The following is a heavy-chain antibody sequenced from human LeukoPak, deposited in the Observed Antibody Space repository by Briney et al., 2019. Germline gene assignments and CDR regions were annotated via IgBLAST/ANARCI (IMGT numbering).Heavy chain of an antibody. V-gene: IGHV1-69*06. CDR1: GGTFSSYA. CDR3: ATSREYSGYDPRYYYYYYMDV. Sequence: ASVKVSCKASGGTFSSYAISWVRQAPGQGLEWMGGTIPIFGTANYAQKFQGRVTITADKSTSTAYMELSSLRSEDTAVYYCATSREYSGYDPRYYYYYYMDVWGKGTTVTVSS. J-gene: IGHJ6*03. D-gene: IGHD5-12*01. CDR2: TIPIFGTA.